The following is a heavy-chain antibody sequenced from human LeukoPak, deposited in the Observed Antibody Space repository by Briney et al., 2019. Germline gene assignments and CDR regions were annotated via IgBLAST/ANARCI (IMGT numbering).Heavy chain of an antibody. J-gene: IGHJ4*02. CDR2: IIPIFGTA. Sequence: ASVKVSCKASGYTFSSYGISWVRQAPGQGLEWMGGIIPIFGTANYAQKFQGRVTITADESTSTAYMELSSLRSEDTAVYYCSLTYYYGSGTHYHFDYWGQGTLVTVSS. CDR1: GYTFSSYG. CDR3: SLTYYYGSGTHYHFDY. V-gene: IGHV1-69*13. D-gene: IGHD3-10*01.